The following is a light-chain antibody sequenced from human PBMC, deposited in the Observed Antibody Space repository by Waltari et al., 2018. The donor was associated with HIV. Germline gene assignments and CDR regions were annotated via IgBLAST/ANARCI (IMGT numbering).Light chain of an antibody. Sequence: QSALTQPASVSGSPGQSITISCTGTSSDVGGYNYFSWSQQHPGKAPKLMIYDVSNRPSGVSNRFSGSKSGNTASLTISGLQAEDEADYYCSSYTSSSPYAFGTGTNVTVL. CDR1: SSDVGGYNY. CDR3: SSYTSSSPYA. J-gene: IGLJ1*01. V-gene: IGLV2-14*03. CDR2: DVS.